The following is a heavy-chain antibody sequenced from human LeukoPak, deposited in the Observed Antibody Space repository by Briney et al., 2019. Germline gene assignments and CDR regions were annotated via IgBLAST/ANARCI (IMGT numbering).Heavy chain of an antibody. V-gene: IGHV3-7*01. Sequence: GGSLRLSCAAPGFTFSSYWMNWVRQAPGKGLEWVANIKQDGSEKYYLDSLKGGFIISRDNAKNSLYLQMNSLRAEDTAVYYCARDRRGIYSPFDYWGQGTLVIVSS. CDR3: ARDRRGIYSPFDY. J-gene: IGHJ4*02. CDR2: IKQDGSEK. CDR1: GFTFSSYW. D-gene: IGHD2-21*01.